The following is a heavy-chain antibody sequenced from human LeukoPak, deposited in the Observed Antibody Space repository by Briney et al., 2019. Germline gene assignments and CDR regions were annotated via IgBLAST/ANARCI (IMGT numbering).Heavy chain of an antibody. V-gene: IGHV5-51*01. CDR1: GYSFTSYW. D-gene: IGHD3-9*01. CDR3: ARAYILTGYPDY. Sequence: GESLQISRKGSGYSFTSYWIGWVRQLPGKGLEWMGIIYPGDSDTRYSPSFQGQVTISAAKSISTAYLQWSSLKASDTAMYYCARAYILTGYPDYWGQGTLVTVSS. J-gene: IGHJ4*02. CDR2: IYPGDSDT.